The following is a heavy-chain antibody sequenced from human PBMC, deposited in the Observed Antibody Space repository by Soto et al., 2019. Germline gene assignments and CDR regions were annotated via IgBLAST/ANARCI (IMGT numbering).Heavy chain of an antibody. CDR2: IIPFLSIT. D-gene: IGHD2-2*01. J-gene: IGHJ3*02. V-gene: IGHV1-69*02. Sequence: QVHLVQSGAEVKKPGSSVKVSCKASGGTFNTYTLIWVRQAPGQGLEWMGRIIPFLSITNSAQNFQDRVTITADKSTSTAYMELTSLRSDDTAVYYWTFGTGSAETFDIWGQGTMVTVSS. CDR3: TFGTGSAETFDI. CDR1: GGTFNTYT.